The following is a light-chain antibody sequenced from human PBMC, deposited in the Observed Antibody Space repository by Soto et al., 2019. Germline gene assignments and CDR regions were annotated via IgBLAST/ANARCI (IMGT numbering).Light chain of an antibody. J-gene: IGKJ2*01. V-gene: IGKV3-20*01. CDR3: QQYGSSPPYT. CDR2: GAS. Sequence: EIVLTQSPGTLSLSPGERATLSCRASQRVSSSYLAWYQQKPGQAPRLLIYGASSMATGIPDRFSGSGSGTDFTLTISRLETEDFAVYYCQQYGSSPPYTFGLGTKLEIK. CDR1: QRVSSSY.